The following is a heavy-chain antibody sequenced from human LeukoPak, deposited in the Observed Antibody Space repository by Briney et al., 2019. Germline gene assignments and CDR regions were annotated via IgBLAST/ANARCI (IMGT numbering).Heavy chain of an antibody. Sequence: PWGSLRLSCAAPGFSFSSYGMHWVRQARGKGLEWVSLISNDGSNEYYADSVKGRFTISRDKSKITVYLQMNSLRAEDTAVYFCARGTIFDNYGMDVWGQGTTVTVSS. CDR1: GFSFSSYG. CDR3: ARGTIFDNYGMDV. J-gene: IGHJ6*02. V-gene: IGHV3-30*03. CDR2: ISNDGSNE. D-gene: IGHD3-3*01.